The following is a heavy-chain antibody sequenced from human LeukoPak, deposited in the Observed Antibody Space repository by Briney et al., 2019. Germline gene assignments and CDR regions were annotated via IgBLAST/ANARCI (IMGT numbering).Heavy chain of an antibody. J-gene: IGHJ5*02. CDR1: GYSFTSYW. CDR3: ARAEGFGELKPNWFDP. V-gene: IGHV5-51*01. CDR2: IYPGDSDT. Sequence: GESLKISCKGSGYSFTSYWIAWVRQMPGKGLEWMGIIYPGDSDTRYSPSFQGQVSISADKSISTAYLQWSSLKASDTAMYYCARAEGFGELKPNWFDPWGQGTLVTVSP. D-gene: IGHD3-10*01.